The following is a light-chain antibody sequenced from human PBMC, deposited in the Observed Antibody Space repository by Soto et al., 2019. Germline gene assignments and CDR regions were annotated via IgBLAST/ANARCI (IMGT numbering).Light chain of an antibody. CDR1: TGAVTSGHH. CDR2: STD. Sequence: QTVVTQEPSLTVSPGGTVTLTCASSTGAVTSGHHTNWLQQKPGQAPRALIYSTDTKHSWTPARFSGSLLGGKAALTLSGVRPEDEADYYCLLYYGGAVIFGGGTKLTVL. J-gene: IGLJ2*01. V-gene: IGLV7-43*01. CDR3: LLYYGGAVI.